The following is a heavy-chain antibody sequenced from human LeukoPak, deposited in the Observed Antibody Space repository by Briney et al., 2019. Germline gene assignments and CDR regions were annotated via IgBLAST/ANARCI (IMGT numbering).Heavy chain of an antibody. Sequence: SETLSLTCTVSGGSISSSRSYWGWIRQPPGKGLEWIGSLYYSGSTHYNPSLKSRVTMSVDTSKNQFSLKLSSATAADTAVYYCARYLNQRLASLGDYWGQGTLVTVSS. D-gene: IGHD2-2*01. CDR1: GGSISSSRSY. V-gene: IGHV4-39*01. CDR3: ARYLNQRLASLGDY. CDR2: LYYSGST. J-gene: IGHJ4*02.